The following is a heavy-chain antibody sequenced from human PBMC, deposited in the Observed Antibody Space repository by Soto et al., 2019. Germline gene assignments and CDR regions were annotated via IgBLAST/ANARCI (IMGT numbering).Heavy chain of an antibody. D-gene: IGHD2-2*01. V-gene: IGHV3-23*01. J-gene: IGHJ3*02. Sequence: GGSLRLSCAASGFTFSSYAMSWVRQAPGKGLEWVSAISGSGGSTYYADSVKGRFTISRDNSKNTLYLQMNSLRAEDTAVYYCAKDHPYCSSTSCPSPLDAFDIWGQGTMVTVS. CDR3: AKDHPYCSSTSCPSPLDAFDI. CDR2: ISGSGGST. CDR1: GFTFSSYA.